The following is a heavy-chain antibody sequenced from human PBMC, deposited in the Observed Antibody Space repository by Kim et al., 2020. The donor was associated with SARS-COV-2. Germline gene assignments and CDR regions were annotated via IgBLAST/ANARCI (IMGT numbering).Heavy chain of an antibody. V-gene: IGHV4-59*08. CDR1: GGSISSYY. Sequence: SETLSLTCTVSGGSISSYYWSWIRQPPGKGLEWIGYIYYSGSTNYNPSLKSRVTISVDTSKNQFSLKLSSVTAADTAVDYCARHGQRYYDFWSGFYYYYYYMDVWGRGTTNTV. D-gene: IGHD3-3*01. J-gene: IGHJ6*03. CDR2: IYYSGST. CDR3: ARHGQRYYDFWSGFYYYYYYMDV.